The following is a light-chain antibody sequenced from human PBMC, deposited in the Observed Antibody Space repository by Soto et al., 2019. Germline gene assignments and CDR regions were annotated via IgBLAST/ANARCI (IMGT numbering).Light chain of an antibody. V-gene: IGKV3-20*01. CDR2: GAS. CDR3: QQYGSSLTWT. CDR1: QSVSSSY. Sequence: EIVLTQSPGPLSLSPGERATLSCRASQSVSSSYLAWYQQKPCQAPRLLIYGASSRAPGIPDRFSGSGSGKDFTLTISRLEPEDFAVYYCQQYGSSLTWTFGQGTKVEIK. J-gene: IGKJ1*01.